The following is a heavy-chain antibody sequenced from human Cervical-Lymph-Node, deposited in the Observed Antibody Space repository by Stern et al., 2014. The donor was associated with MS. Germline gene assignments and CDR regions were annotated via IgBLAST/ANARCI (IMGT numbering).Heavy chain of an antibody. CDR3: ARDHGDHIFDY. V-gene: IGHV1-18*01. J-gene: IGHJ4*02. Sequence: QLVQSGAEVKKPGASVKVSCKASGYTFTSYGISWVRQAPGQGLEWVGWLSAYNGNTHYVQKLQGRFTMTTDTSTITAYMELRSLRSDDTAVYYCARDHGDHIFDYWGQGTLVTVSS. D-gene: IGHD4-17*01. CDR1: GYTFTSYG. CDR2: LSAYNGNT.